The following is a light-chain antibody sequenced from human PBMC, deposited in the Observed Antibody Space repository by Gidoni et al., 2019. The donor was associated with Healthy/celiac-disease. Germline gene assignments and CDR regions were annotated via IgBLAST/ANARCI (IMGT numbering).Light chain of an antibody. J-gene: IGKJ1*01. V-gene: IGKV4-1*01. CDR2: WAS. CDR1: QSVLYSSNNKNY. Sequence: DIVMTQSPDPLAVSLGEWSTTNCKSSQSVLYSSNNKNYLAWYQQKPGQPPKLLIYWASTRESGVPDRFSGSGSGTDFTLTISSLQAEDVAVYYCQQYYSTRTFGQGTKVEIK. CDR3: QQYYSTRT.